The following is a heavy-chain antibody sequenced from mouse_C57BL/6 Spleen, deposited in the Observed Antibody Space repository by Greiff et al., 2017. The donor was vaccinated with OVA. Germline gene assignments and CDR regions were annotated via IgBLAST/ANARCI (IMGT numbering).Heavy chain of an antibody. D-gene: IGHD2-5*01. CDR3: ARHYSNYGGFAY. J-gene: IGHJ3*01. CDR1: GYTFTSYW. CDR2: IDPSDSYT. Sequence: VQLQQPGAELVKPGASVKLSCKASGYTFTSYWMQWVKQRPGQGLAWIGEIDPSDSYTNYNQKFKGKATLTVDTSSSTAYMQLSSLTSEDSAVYYCARHYSNYGGFAYWGQGTLVTVSA. V-gene: IGHV1-50*01.